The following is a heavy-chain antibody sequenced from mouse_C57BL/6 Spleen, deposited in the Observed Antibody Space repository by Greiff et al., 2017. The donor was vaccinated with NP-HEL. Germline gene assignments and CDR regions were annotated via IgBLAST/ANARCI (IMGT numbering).Heavy chain of an antibody. CDR1: GFTFSDYG. D-gene: IGHD3-1*01. V-gene: IGHV5-17*01. J-gene: IGHJ4*01. Sequence: EVKLVESGGGLVKPGGSLKLSCAASGFTFSDYGMHWVRQAPEKGLEWVAYISSGSSTIYYADTVKGRFTISRDNATNTLFLQMTSVRSEDTAMYYCARGHPYAMDCWGQGTSVTVSS. CDR2: ISSGSSTI. CDR3: ARGHPYAMDC.